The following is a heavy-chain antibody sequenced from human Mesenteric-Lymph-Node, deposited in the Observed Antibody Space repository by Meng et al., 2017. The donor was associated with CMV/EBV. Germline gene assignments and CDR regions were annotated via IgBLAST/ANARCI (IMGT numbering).Heavy chain of an antibody. CDR1: GFTLSSYS. Sequence: GESLKISCAASGFTLSSYSMNWVRQAPGKGLEWVSSISSSGSYISYADSVKGRFTISRDNAKNSLYLQMNSLRAEDTAVYYCASKRGMGYWGQGTLVTVSS. D-gene: IGHD2-8*01. V-gene: IGHV3-21*01. CDR3: ASKRGMGY. CDR2: ISSSGSYI. J-gene: IGHJ4*02.